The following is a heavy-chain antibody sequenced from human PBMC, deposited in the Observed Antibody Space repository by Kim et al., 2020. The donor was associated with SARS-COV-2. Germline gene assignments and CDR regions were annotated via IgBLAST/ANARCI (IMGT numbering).Heavy chain of an antibody. CDR3: ARVEQQLVPYFDY. Sequence: SETLSLTCAVYGGSFSGYYWSWIRQPPGKGLEWIGEINHSGSTNYNPSLKSRVTISVDTSKNQFSLKLSSVTAADTAVYYCARVEQQLVPYFDYWGQGTLVTVSS. CDR1: GGSFSGYY. CDR2: INHSGST. J-gene: IGHJ4*02. D-gene: IGHD6-13*01. V-gene: IGHV4-34*01.